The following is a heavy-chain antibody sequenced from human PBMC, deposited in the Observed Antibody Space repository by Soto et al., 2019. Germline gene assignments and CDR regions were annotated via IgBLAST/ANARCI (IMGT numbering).Heavy chain of an antibody. CDR2: ISSSGSTI. V-gene: IGHV3-21*04. J-gene: IGHJ6*03. CDR1: GFTSSSYA. CDR3: ARASWIVVPAASWDYYYYYYMDV. D-gene: IGHD2-2*01. Sequence: GGSLRLSCAASGFTSSSYAMSWVRQAPGKGLEWVSAISSSGSTIYYADSVKGRFTISRDNAKNSLYLQMNSLRAEDTAVYYCARASWIVVPAASWDYYYYYYMDVWGKGTTVTVSS.